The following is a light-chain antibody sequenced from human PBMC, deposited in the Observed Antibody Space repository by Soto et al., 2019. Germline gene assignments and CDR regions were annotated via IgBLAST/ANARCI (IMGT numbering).Light chain of an antibody. CDR2: AAS. V-gene: IGKV1-39*01. Sequence: DIQVTQSPSSLSASVGDRVTITCRASQSISTSLNWYQQKPGKAPNLLVYAASSLQSGVPSRFSGSGSGTDFTLTIDSLQPEDLATYYCQQSYICRTFGQGTKVDIK. CDR3: QQSYICRT. J-gene: IGKJ1*01. CDR1: QSISTS.